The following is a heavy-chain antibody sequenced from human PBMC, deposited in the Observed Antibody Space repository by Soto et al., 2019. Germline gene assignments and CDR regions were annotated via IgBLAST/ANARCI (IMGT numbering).Heavy chain of an antibody. CDR1: GFTFSPYT. V-gene: IGHV3-30-3*01. D-gene: IGHD2-21*02. CDR2: ISYDGSDK. CDR3: ARGGGFCGADCYKGGIDY. J-gene: IGHJ4*02. Sequence: GGSLRLSCSASGFTFSPYTMHWLRQTPGKGLEWVAVISYDGSDKYYAGSVRGRFTISRGNSKNTLFLQMNSLRAEDTALYYCARGGGFCGADCYKGGIDYWGQGALVTVSS.